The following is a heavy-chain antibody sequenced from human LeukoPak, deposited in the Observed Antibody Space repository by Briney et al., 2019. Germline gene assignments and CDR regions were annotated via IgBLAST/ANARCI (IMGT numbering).Heavy chain of an antibody. CDR3: ARDRGSITMIVDTS. Sequence: KPSETLSLTCTVSGGSLSSSDYHWGWIRQPPGKGLEWIGSMYYGGSTYYNPSLKSRVTMSVDTSKNQFSLKLSSVTAADTAVYFCARDRGSITMIVDTSWGQGTLVTVSS. CDR2: MYYGGST. J-gene: IGHJ4*02. V-gene: IGHV4-39*07. CDR1: GGSLSSSDYH. D-gene: IGHD3-22*01.